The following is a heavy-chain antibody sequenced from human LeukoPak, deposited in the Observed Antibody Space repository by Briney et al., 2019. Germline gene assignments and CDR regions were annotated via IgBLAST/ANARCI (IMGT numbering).Heavy chain of an antibody. CDR3: ARGGVAGRWY. CDR2: ISYDGSNK. CDR1: GFTSSTYG. D-gene: IGHD6-19*01. Sequence: PGGSLRLSCAASGFTSSTYGMHWVRQAPGKGLEWVAIISYDGSNKYYADSVKGRFTISRDISKNTLYLQMNSLRAEDTAVYYCARGGVAGRWYWGQGTLVTVSS. V-gene: IGHV3-30*03. J-gene: IGHJ4*02.